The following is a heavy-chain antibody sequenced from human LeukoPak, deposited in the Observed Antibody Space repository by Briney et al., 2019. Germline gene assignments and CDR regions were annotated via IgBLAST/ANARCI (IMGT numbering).Heavy chain of an antibody. Sequence: SGGSLRLSCAASGFIFSHYGMNWVRQPPGKGLEWVCNINWNGGSTSYADSLKGRLTISRDDAKSSLYLQMNSLRAEDTAMYFCARRMPGDAFDVWGQGTMVTVSS. V-gene: IGHV3-20*04. CDR3: ARRMPGDAFDV. CDR1: GFIFSHYG. CDR2: INWNGGST. J-gene: IGHJ3*01. D-gene: IGHD2-2*01.